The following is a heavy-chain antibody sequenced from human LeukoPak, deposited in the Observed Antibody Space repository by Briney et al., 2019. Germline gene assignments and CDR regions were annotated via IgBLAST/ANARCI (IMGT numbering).Heavy chain of an antibody. CDR3: ARVRIAVAGKYYFDY. J-gene: IGHJ4*02. Sequence: GASVKVSCKASGYTFTGYYMHWVRQAPGQGLEWMGWINPNSGGTNHAQKFQGRVTMTRDTSISTAYMELSRLRSDDTAVYYCARVRIAVAGKYYFDYWGQGTLVTVSS. CDR1: GYTFTGYY. CDR2: INPNSGGT. V-gene: IGHV1-2*02. D-gene: IGHD6-19*01.